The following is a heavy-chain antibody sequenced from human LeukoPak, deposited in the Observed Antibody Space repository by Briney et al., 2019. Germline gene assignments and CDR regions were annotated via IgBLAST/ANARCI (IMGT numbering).Heavy chain of an antibody. Sequence: GGSLRLSCAASGFTFNGSAMHWVRQASGKGLEWVGRIRSKANSYATAYAASVKGRFTISRDDSKNTAYLQMNSLKTEDTAVYYCTRQLWHPFEGYYYMDVWGKGTTVTISS. D-gene: IGHD2-21*01. CDR2: IRSKANSYAT. CDR3: TRQLWHPFEGYYYMDV. V-gene: IGHV3-73*01. J-gene: IGHJ6*03. CDR1: GFTFNGSA.